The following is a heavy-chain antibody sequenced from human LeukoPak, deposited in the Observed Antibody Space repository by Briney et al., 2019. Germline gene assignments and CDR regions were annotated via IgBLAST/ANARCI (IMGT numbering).Heavy chain of an antibody. J-gene: IGHJ6*03. CDR1: GFTFSSYA. D-gene: IGHD3-10*01. V-gene: IGHV3-30*04. Sequence: GGSLRLSCAASGFTFSSYAMHWVRQAPGKGLEWVAVISYDGSNKYYADSVKGRFTISRDNSKNTLYLQMNSLRAEDTAVYYCAKDTRYYYGSGSYKNYYYYMDVWGKGTTVTISS. CDR2: ISYDGSNK. CDR3: AKDTRYYYGSGSYKNYYYYMDV.